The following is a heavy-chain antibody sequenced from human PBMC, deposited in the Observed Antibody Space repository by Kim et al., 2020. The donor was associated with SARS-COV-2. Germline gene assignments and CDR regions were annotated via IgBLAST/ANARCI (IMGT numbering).Heavy chain of an antibody. D-gene: IGHD2-15*01. J-gene: IGHJ3*02. CDR1: GFTFSNAW. CDR2: IKSKTDGGTT. V-gene: IGHV3-15*01. CDR3: TTDEGGNRPVDAFDI. Sequence: GGSLRLSCAASGFTFSNAWMSWVRQAPGKGLEWVGRIKSKTDGGTTDYAAPVKGRFTISRDDSKNTLYLQMNSLKTEDTAVYYCTTDEGGNRPVDAFDIWGQGTMVTVSS.